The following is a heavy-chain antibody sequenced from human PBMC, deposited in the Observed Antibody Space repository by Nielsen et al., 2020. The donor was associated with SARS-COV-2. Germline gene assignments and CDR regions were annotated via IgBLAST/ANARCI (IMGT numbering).Heavy chain of an antibody. V-gene: IGHV3-48*02. D-gene: IGHD3-22*01. CDR1: GFTFSSYS. CDR3: ARDLLNYYDSSGYAIDY. J-gene: IGHJ4*02. Sequence: GESLKISCAASGFTFSSYSMNWVRQAPGKGLEWVSYISSSSSTIYYADSVKGRFTISRDNAKNSLYLQTNSLRDEDTAVYYCARDLLNYYDSSGYAIDYWGQGTLVTVSS. CDR2: ISSSSSTI.